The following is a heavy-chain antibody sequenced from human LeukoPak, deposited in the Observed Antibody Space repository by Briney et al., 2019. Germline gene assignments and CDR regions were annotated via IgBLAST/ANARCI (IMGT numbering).Heavy chain of an antibody. V-gene: IGHV3-23*01. Sequence: PGGSLRLSXAASGFTFSSYAMSSVRQTPGKGLEWLSAISGSGGSTYYADSVKGRFTISRDNSKNTLYLQMNSLRAEDTAVYYCAKGIACSSTSCYHFDYWGQGTLVTVSS. CDR3: AKGIACSSTSCYHFDY. J-gene: IGHJ4*02. CDR1: GFTFSSYA. CDR2: ISGSGGST. D-gene: IGHD2-2*01.